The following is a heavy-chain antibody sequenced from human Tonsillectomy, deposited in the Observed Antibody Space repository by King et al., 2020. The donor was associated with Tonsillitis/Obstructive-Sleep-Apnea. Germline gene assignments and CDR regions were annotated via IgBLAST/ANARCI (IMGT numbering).Heavy chain of an antibody. CDR2: TKSKTDGGTT. J-gene: IGHJ6*04. V-gene: IGHV3-15*01. CDR1: GFTFSDAW. Sequence: QLVQSGGGLVKPGGSLRLSCAASGFTFSDAWMSWVRQAPGKGPEWVGRTKSKTDGGTTDYAAPVKGRFTIPRDDSKKTLYLQMNSLNTEDPAVYYCVTGLRDVWGKGTTVTVSS. CDR3: VTGLRDV. D-gene: IGHD4-17*01.